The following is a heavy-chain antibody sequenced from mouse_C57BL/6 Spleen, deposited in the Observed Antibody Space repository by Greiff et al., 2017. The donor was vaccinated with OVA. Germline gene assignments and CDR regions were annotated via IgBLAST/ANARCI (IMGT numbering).Heavy chain of an antibody. V-gene: IGHV2-2*01. CDR3: ASDVYFAWFAY. CDR2: IWSGGST. J-gene: IGHJ3*01. D-gene: IGHD2-3*01. CDR1: GFSLTSYG. Sequence: QVQLKESGPGLVQPSQSLSITCTVSGFSLTSYGVHWVRQSPGKGLEWLGVIWSGGSTDYNAAFISRLSISKDNSKSQVFFKMNSLQADDTAIYYCASDVYFAWFAYWGQGTLVTVSA.